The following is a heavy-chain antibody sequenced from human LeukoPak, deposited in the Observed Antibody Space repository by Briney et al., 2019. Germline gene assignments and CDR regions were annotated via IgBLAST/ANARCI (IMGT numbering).Heavy chain of an antibody. J-gene: IGHJ6*03. D-gene: IGHD6-13*01. CDR1: GYTFTGYY. CDR3: ARGYSSSWYVDYYFYMDV. Sequence: ASVKVSCKASGYTFTGYYMHWVRQAPGQGLEWMGWINPNSGGTNYAQKFQGRVTMTRDTSISTAYMELSRLRSDDTAVYYCARGYSSSWYVDYYFYMDVWGKGTTVTISS. CDR2: INPNSGGT. V-gene: IGHV1-2*02.